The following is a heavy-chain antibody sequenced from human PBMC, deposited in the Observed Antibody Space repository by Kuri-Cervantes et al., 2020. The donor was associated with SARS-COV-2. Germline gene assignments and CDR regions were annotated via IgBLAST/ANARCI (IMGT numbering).Heavy chain of an antibody. CDR1: GGSISSSSYY. D-gene: IGHD3-10*01. V-gene: IGHV4-39*01. J-gene: IGHJ2*01. CDR2: IYYSGST. CDR3: ARGVIADRYWYFDL. Sequence: SETLSLTCTVSGGSISSSSYYWGWIRQPPGKGLEWIGSIYYSGSTYYNPPLKSRVTISVDTSKNQFSLKLSSVTAADTAVYYCARGVIADRYWYFDLWGRGTLVTVSS.